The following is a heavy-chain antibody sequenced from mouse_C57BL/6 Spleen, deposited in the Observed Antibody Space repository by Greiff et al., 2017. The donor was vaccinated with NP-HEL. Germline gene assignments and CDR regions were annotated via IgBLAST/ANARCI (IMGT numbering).Heavy chain of an antibody. CDR2: IYPGSGST. D-gene: IGHD2-4*01. V-gene: IGHV1-55*01. CDR1: GYTFTSYW. Sequence: VQLQQPGAELVKPGASVKMSCKASGYTFTSYWITWVKQRPGQGLEWIGDIYPGSGSTNYNEKFKSKATLTVDTSSSTAYMQLSSLTSEDSAVYYCARPMITTRYYFDYWGQGTTLTVSS. J-gene: IGHJ2*01. CDR3: ARPMITTRYYFDY.